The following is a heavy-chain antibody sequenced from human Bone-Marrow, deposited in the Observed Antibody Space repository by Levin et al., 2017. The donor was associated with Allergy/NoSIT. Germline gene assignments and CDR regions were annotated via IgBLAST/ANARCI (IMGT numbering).Heavy chain of an antibody. CDR3: ARTVNIEMIIGAIWFDP. CDR1: GGSMNKNGFY. D-gene: IGHD2/OR15-2a*01. CDR2: ISHSGST. V-gene: IGHV4-31*03. Sequence: PSETLSLTCTVSGGSMNKNGFYWSWIRQHPGMGLEWLGYISHSGSTYYSASLRSRIFLSVDTSKNQFSLKVTSVTAADTAVYFCARTVNIEMIIGAIWFDPWGPGTLVTVSS. J-gene: IGHJ5*02.